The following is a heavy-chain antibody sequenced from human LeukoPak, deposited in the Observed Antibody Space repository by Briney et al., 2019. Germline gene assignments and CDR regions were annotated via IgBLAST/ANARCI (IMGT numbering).Heavy chain of an antibody. CDR2: MNPNSGNT. Sequence: ASVKVPCKASGYTFTSYDINWVRQATGQGLEWMGWMNPNSGNTGYAQKFQGRVTMTRNTSISTAYMELSGLRSEDTAVYYCARGSVTLGYCSSTSCPYYYYGMDVWGQGTTVTVSS. CDR3: ARGSVTLGYCSSTSCPYYYYGMDV. D-gene: IGHD2-2*01. J-gene: IGHJ6*02. V-gene: IGHV1-8*01. CDR1: GYTFTSYD.